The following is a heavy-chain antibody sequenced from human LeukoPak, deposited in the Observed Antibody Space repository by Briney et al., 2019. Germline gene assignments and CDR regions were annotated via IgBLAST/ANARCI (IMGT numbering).Heavy chain of an antibody. CDR1: GGSFSGYY. CDR2: IKHSGST. Sequence: SETLSLTCAVYGGSFSGYYWSWIRQPPGKGLEWIGEIKHSGSTNYNPSLKSRVTISVDTSKKQFSLKLSSATAADTAVYYCARGVGAAAGLPPFDYWGQGTLVTVSS. V-gene: IGHV4-34*01. CDR3: ARGVGAAAGLPPFDY. D-gene: IGHD6-13*01. J-gene: IGHJ4*02.